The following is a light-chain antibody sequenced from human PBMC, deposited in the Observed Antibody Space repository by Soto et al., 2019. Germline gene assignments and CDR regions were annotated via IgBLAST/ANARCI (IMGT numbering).Light chain of an antibody. V-gene: IGKV3-15*01. CDR1: ETVATN. J-gene: IGKJ4*01. CDR2: GAS. CDR3: QEYKNWHPIT. Sequence: VMTQSPATLSVSSGERVTLSCWASETVATNLAWYQQKPGQSRRLLISGASTRAAGISDRFRGSGSGTEFTLAISRVRSEDSAVYYCQEYKNWHPITFGGGTKVDIK.